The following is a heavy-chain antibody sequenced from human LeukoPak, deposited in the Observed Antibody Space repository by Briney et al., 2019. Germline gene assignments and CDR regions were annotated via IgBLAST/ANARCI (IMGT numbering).Heavy chain of an antibody. Sequence: GGSLRLSCAASGFTFSSYSIDWVRQAPGKGLEWLSYISSSSSTIYYADSVKGRLTISRDNAKNSVYLQMNSLRAEDTAVYYCARVWSSGYTKDYWGQGTLVTVSS. V-gene: IGHV3-48*04. CDR2: ISSSSSTI. J-gene: IGHJ4*02. CDR1: GFTFSSYS. D-gene: IGHD3-22*01. CDR3: ARVWSSGYTKDY.